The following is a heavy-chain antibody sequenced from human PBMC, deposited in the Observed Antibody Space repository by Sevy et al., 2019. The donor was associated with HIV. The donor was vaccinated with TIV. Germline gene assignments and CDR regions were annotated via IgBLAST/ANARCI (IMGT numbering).Heavy chain of an antibody. CDR2: IYDGGST. CDR1: GFSISSDYY. J-gene: IGHJ4*02. Sequence: SETLSLTCTVSGFSISSDYYWGWIRQPPGKGLEWIGSIYDGGSTYYNPSLKSRVTISIDTSKNHFSLKLSSVTAADTAVYYCARDYYGSGSYYEFVYWGQRTLVTVSS. CDR3: ARDYYGSGSYYEFVY. V-gene: IGHV4-38-2*02. D-gene: IGHD3-10*01.